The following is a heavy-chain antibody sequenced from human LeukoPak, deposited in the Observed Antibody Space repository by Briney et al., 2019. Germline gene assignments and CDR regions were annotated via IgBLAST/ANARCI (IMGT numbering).Heavy chain of an antibody. CDR3: ARSPMTAVAGTVEY. Sequence: SETLSLTCTVSGGSISSGSYYWSWIRQPAGKGLEWIGRIYTSGSTNYNPSLKSRVTISVDTSKNQFSLKLSSVTAADTAVYYCARSPMTAVAGTVEYWGQGTLVTVSS. CDR2: IYTSGST. V-gene: IGHV4-61*02. J-gene: IGHJ4*02. D-gene: IGHD6-19*01. CDR1: GGSISSGSYY.